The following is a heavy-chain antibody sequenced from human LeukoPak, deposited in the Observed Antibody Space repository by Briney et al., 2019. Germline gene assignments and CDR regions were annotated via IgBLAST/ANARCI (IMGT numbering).Heavy chain of an antibody. Sequence: GGSLRLSCAASGFTFSSYAMSWVRQAPGKGLEWVSAISGSGGNTYFADSVKGRFTISRDKAKNSLYLQMNSLRAEDTAVYYCAELGITMIGGVWGKGTTVTISS. CDR3: AELGITMIGGV. V-gene: IGHV3-23*01. D-gene: IGHD3-10*02. J-gene: IGHJ6*04. CDR1: GFTFSSYA. CDR2: ISGSGGNT.